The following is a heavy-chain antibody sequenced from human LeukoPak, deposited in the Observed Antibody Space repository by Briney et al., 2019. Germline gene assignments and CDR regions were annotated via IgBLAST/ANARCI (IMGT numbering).Heavy chain of an antibody. D-gene: IGHD6-19*01. Sequence: PGGSLRLSCAASGFTFSSYWMHWVRQAPGKGLVWVSRINSDGSSTSYADSVKGRFTISRDNAKNTLYLQMNSLRAEDTAVYYCAKGPGSSSGWYHLYWGQGTLVTVSS. V-gene: IGHV3-74*01. CDR2: INSDGSST. J-gene: IGHJ4*02. CDR1: GFTFSSYW. CDR3: AKGPGSSSGWYHLY.